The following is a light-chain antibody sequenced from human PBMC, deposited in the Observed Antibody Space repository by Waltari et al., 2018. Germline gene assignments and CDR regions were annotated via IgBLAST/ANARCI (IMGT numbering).Light chain of an antibody. J-gene: IGKJ4*01. CDR2: AAS. V-gene: IGKV1-12*01. Sequence: DIQMTQSPSSLSASVGDRVPITVRASQGISSCLAWYQQKPGKAPELLIYAASSFQSGVPSRFSGSGSGTDFTLTISSLQPEDFATYYCQQAYSFPLTFGGGTKVEIK. CDR3: QQAYSFPLT. CDR1: QGISSC.